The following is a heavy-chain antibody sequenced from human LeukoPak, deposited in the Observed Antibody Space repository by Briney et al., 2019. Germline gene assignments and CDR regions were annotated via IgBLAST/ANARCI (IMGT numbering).Heavy chain of an antibody. CDR1: GFTFTDYY. J-gene: IGHJ3*02. CDR3: AKGGRYSTGVAFDI. V-gene: IGHV3-11*01. Sequence: PGGSLRLSCAASGFTFTDYYMSWIRQAPGKGLEWVSYITNSGTTIYYADSVKGRFTISRDNAKNSLYLQMNSLRAEDTAVYYCAKGGRYSTGVAFDIWGQGTMVTVSS. CDR2: ITNSGTTI. D-gene: IGHD2-15*01.